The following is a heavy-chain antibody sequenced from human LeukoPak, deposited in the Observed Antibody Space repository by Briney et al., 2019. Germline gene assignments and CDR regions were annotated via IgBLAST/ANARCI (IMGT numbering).Heavy chain of an antibody. D-gene: IGHD1-26*01. Sequence: GGSLRLSCAVSGFRFNSHHMHWVRQAPNKGLEWVAVAPHDRSSPSHAASVNGRFTISRDNSKDTLFLHMDSLRVDDTAIYYCARQSLGASGLDHWGQGVLVTVSS. CDR2: APHDRSSP. J-gene: IGHJ4*02. V-gene: IGHV3-30*03. CDR1: GFRFNSHH. CDR3: ARQSLGASGLDH.